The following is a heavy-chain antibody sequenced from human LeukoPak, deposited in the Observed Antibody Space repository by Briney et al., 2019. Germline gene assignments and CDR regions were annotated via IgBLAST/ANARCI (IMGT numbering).Heavy chain of an antibody. CDR3: ARDCSGGSCLDAFDI. CDR1: GFTFDGYG. CDR2: INWNGGST. Sequence: PGGSLRLSCAASGFTFDGYGMSWVRHAPGKGLEWVSGINWNGGSTGYADSVKGRFTISRDNAKNSLYLQMNSLRAEDTALYYCARDCSGGSCLDAFDIWGQGTMVTVSS. D-gene: IGHD2-15*01. V-gene: IGHV3-20*04. J-gene: IGHJ3*02.